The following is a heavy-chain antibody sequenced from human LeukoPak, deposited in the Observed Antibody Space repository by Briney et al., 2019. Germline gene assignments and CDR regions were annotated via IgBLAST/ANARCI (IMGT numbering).Heavy chain of an antibody. CDR1: GFTFSSYS. D-gene: IGHD6-13*01. V-gene: IGHV3-21*01. J-gene: IGHJ4*02. Sequence: GGSLRLSCAASGFTFSSYSMNWVRKAPGKGMEWVSSISSSSSYILYADSVKGRFTISRDNAKNSLYLQMNSLRAEDTAVYYCARESAAGRTRGDGFFDYWGQGTLVTVSS. CDR2: ISSSSSYI. CDR3: ARESAAGRTRGDGFFDY.